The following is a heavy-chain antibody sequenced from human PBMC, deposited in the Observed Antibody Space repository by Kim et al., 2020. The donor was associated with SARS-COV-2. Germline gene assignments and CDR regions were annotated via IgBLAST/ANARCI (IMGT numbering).Heavy chain of an antibody. D-gene: IGHD1-26*01. J-gene: IGHJ6*02. CDR3: ARVASGSYYYYYGMDV. Sequence: GGSLRLSCAAYGFTFSSYGMHWVRQAPGKGPEWVAVISYDGSNKYYADSVKGRFTISRDNSKNTLYLQMNSLRAEDTAVYYCARVASGSYYYYYGMDVWGQGTTVTVSS. CDR2: ISYDGSNK. V-gene: IGHV3-33*05. CDR1: GFTFSSYG.